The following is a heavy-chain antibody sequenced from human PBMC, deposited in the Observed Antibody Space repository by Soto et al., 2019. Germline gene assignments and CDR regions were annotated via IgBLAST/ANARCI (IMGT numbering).Heavy chain of an antibody. CDR1: GDSISDYN. CDR2: IYTTGIT. J-gene: IGHJ4*02. CDR3: ARERREKIHDGYDIDY. Sequence: TLSLTCTVSGDSISDYNWSWIRQPAGKELEWIGRIYTTGITDYNPSIKIRVTISIDMSKNQFSLKVTSMTAADTAVYYCARERREKIHDGYDIDYWGQGTLVTVSS. D-gene: IGHD5-12*01. V-gene: IGHV4-4*07.